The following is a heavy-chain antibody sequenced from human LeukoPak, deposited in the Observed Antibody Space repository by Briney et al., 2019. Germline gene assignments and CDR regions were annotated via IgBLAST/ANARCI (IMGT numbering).Heavy chain of an antibody. CDR2: IYYSGST. Sequence: PSETLSLTCTVSGGSVSSGSYYWSWIRQPPGKGLEWIGYIYYSGSTNYNPSLKSRVTISVDTSQNQFSLKLSSVTAADTAVYYCARVRRSGVRHFDYWGQGTLVTVSS. CDR1: GGSVSSGSYY. J-gene: IGHJ4*02. V-gene: IGHV4-61*01. D-gene: IGHD3-10*01. CDR3: ARVRRSGVRHFDY.